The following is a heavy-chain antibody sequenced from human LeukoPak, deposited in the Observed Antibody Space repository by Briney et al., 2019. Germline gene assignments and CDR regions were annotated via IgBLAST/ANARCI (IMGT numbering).Heavy chain of an antibody. CDR1: GFDFNIYE. V-gene: IGHV3-48*03. D-gene: IGHD4-11*01. CDR3: ARVIAIHTVTPFDH. J-gene: IGHJ4*02. CDR2: ISSSGSLV. Sequence: GGSLRLSCAASGFDFNIYEMIWVRQAPGKEPEWISYISSSGSLVYYADSVKGRFTISRDDAKNSLSLQMNSLRVEDTAVYYCARVIAIHTVTPFDHWGQGTLVTVSS.